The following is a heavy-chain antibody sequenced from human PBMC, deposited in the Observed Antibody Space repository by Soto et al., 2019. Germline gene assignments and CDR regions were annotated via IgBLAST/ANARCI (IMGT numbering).Heavy chain of an antibody. V-gene: IGHV4-31*03. CDR2: IYYSGST. Sequence: KPSETLSLTCTVSGGSITRGGHYWSWIRQHPGKGLEWIGYIYYSGSTYYNPSLKSRVTISVDTSKNQFSLKVRSVNVADTAVYYCARDQGGITISGVPYGMDVWGQGTTVTVSS. CDR1: GGSITRGGHY. CDR3: ARDQGGITISGVPYGMDV. J-gene: IGHJ6*02. D-gene: IGHD3-3*01.